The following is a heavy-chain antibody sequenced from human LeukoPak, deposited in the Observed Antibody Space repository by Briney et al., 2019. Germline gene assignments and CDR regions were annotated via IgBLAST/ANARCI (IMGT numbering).Heavy chain of an antibody. J-gene: IGHJ4*02. CDR3: ARDLTGAAEDY. D-gene: IGHD1-20*01. CDR1: GYTFSSYY. V-gene: IGHV1-2*02. CDR2: INPNSGDT. Sequence: ASVKVSCNASGYTFSSYYMHWVRQAPGQGLEWMGWINPNSGDTHYAQKFRDRVTMTKDTSISTAYMELSRLSSDDTAVYYCARDLTGAAEDYWGQGTLVTVSS.